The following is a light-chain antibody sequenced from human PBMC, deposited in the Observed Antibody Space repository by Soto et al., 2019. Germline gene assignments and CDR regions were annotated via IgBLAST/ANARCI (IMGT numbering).Light chain of an antibody. CDR2: GAS. CDR1: QGISTY. CDR3: QQLNSYWYT. J-gene: IGKJ2*01. Sequence: DIPLTQSPSFLSASIGDRVTITCRASQGISTYLAWYQQEPGKAPNLLIYGASTLRGGVPSRFSGSGSGTEFTLTISSLQPVDSGTYYCQQLNSYWYTFGQGTKLEI. V-gene: IGKV1-9*01.